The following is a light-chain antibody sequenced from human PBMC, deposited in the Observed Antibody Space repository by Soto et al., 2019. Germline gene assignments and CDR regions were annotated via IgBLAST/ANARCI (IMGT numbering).Light chain of an antibody. CDR3: LQHNSYPYT. J-gene: IGKJ2*01. V-gene: IGKV1-17*01. CDR2: ATS. Sequence: DIQMTQSPFSLSASVGDRVTITCRASQGIRIYLGWFQQKPGEAPKRLIHATSSLEGGVPSRFSGSGSGTEFTLTISSLQPEDFATYYCLQHNSYPYTFGQGTKLEIK. CDR1: QGIRIY.